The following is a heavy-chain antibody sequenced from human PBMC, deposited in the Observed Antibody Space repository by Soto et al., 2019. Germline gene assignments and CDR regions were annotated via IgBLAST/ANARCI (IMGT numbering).Heavy chain of an antibody. Sequence: GASVKVSCKASGYTFTSYYMHWVRQAPGQGLEWMGIINPSGGSTSYAQKFQGRVTMTRDTSTSTVYMELSSLRSEDTAVYYCAPVASGVDWFDPWGQGTLVTVSS. CDR1: GYTFTSYY. V-gene: IGHV1-46*01. D-gene: IGHD1-26*01. CDR3: APVASGVDWFDP. CDR2: INPSGGST. J-gene: IGHJ5*02.